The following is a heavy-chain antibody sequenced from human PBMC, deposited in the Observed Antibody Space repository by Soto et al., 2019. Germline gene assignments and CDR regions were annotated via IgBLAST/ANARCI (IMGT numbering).Heavy chain of an antibody. CDR1: GFSLTTSGVG. V-gene: IGHV2-5*02. D-gene: IGHD3-3*01. CDR3: AHRVLRTVFGLVTTTAIYFDF. CDR2: IYWDDDK. J-gene: IGHJ4*02. Sequence: GPTQVKPRQTLTLTCTFSGFSLTTSGVGVGWIRQSPGKAPEWLALIYWDDDKRYSPSLKSRLTITKDTSKNQVVLTMADLDPADTATYYCAHRVLRTVFGLVTTTAIYFDFWSQGTPVAVSS.